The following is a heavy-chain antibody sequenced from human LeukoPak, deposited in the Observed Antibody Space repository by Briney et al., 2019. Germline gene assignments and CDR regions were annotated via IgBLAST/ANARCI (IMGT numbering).Heavy chain of an antibody. CDR1: GFTFSSYA. J-gene: IGHJ4*02. D-gene: IGHD2-2*01. Sequence: GGSLRLSYAASGFTFSSYAMSWVRQAPGKGLEWVSAISGSGGSTYYADSVKGRFTISRDNSKNTLYLQMNSLRAEDTAVYYCAKDLVVPAAVNTIAESLGGQGTLVTVSS. CDR2: ISGSGGST. CDR3: AKDLVVPAAVNTIAESL. V-gene: IGHV3-23*01.